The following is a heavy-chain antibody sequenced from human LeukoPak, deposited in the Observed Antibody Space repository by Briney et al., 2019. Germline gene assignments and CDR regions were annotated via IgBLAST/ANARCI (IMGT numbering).Heavy chain of an antibody. D-gene: IGHD1-26*01. J-gene: IGHJ1*01. CDR2: ISYDGSDK. V-gene: IGHV3-30*04. CDR1: GFTFSSYA. Sequence: GGSLRLSCAASGFTFSSYAMHWVRQAPGKGLEWVAVISYDGSDKYYADSVKGRFTISRDNSKNTLYLQMNSLRAEDTAVYYCARDIGSGSYYGYFQHWGQGTLVTVSS. CDR3: ARDIGSGSYYGYFQH.